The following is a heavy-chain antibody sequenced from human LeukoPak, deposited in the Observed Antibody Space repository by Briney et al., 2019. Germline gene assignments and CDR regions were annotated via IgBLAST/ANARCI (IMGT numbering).Heavy chain of an antibody. Sequence: SETLSLTCAVYGGSFSGYYWSWIRQPPGKGLEWIGEINHSGSTNYNPSLKSRVTISVDTSKNQFSLKLSSVTAADTAVSYCARVGSRMKPFDYWGQGTLVTVSS. D-gene: IGHD2-15*01. CDR2: INHSGST. CDR3: ARVGSRMKPFDY. CDR1: GGSFSGYY. J-gene: IGHJ4*02. V-gene: IGHV4-34*01.